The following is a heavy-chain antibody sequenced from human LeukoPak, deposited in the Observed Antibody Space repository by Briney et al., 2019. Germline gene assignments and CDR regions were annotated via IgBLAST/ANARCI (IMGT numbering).Heavy chain of an antibody. CDR3: ARWGQTSGYYYVDN. D-gene: IGHD5-12*01. CDR2: INQDGSVK. Sequence: GGSLRVSCGASGFTLNSNWMTWVRQAPGRGLEWVASINQDGSVKYYVDSVKGRFTISRDNARNSLSLQMNSLGVEDTAVYFCARWGQTSGYYYVDNWGQGTLVTVSS. V-gene: IGHV3-7*01. CDR1: GFTLNSNW. J-gene: IGHJ4*02.